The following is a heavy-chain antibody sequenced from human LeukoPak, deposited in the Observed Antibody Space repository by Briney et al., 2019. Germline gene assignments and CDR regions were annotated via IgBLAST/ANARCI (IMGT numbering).Heavy chain of an antibody. CDR3: ARETTESTPEYLQH. J-gene: IGHJ1*01. D-gene: IGHD4-17*01. Sequence: SVKVSCKASVGTVISYAISWVRQAPGQGLDWMGGSIPIFCTANYAQKFQGRVTNTSDESPSTAYMELSSLSSEETAVYNCARETTESTPEYLQHWGQGPLVTVSS. CDR1: VGTVISYA. V-gene: IGHV1-69*01. CDR2: SIPIFCTA.